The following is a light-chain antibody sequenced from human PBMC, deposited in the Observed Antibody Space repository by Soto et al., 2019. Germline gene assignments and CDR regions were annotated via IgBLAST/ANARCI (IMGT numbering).Light chain of an antibody. V-gene: IGKV3-20*01. Sequence: EIVLTQSPGTLSLSPGERATLSCRASQSVSSSYLAWYQQKPGQAPRLLIYGASSRATGIPDRFSGSGSGNDFNLTISRLEPEDFAVYYCQQCGSSGWTFHQGTKVEIK. J-gene: IGKJ1*01. CDR3: QQCGSSGWT. CDR1: QSVSSSY. CDR2: GAS.